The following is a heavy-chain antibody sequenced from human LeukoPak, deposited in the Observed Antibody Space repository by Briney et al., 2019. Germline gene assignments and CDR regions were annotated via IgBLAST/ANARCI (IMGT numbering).Heavy chain of an antibody. CDR2: INHSGST. J-gene: IGHJ5*02. V-gene: IGHV4-34*01. CDR3: ARQVNDYVWGSYRYVGWFDP. Sequence: SETLSLTCAVYGGSFSGYYWSWIRQPPGKVLEWIGEINHSGSTNHNPSLKSRVTISVDTSKNQFSLKLSSVTAADTAVYYCARQVNDYVWGSYRYVGWFDPWGQGTLVTVSS. D-gene: IGHD3-16*02. CDR1: GGSFSGYY.